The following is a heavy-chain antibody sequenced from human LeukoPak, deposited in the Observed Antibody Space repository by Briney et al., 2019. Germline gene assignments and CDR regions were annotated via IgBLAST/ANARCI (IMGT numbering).Heavy chain of an antibody. D-gene: IGHD3-3*01. V-gene: IGHV3-53*04. J-gene: IGHJ5*02. CDR3: ARGGSEGYYDFWSGPNWLDP. Sequence: GGSLRLSCAASGFTVSSNYMSWVRQAPGKGLEWVSVIYSGGSTYYADSVKGRFTISRHNSKNTLYLQMNSLRAEDTAVYYCARGGSEGYYDFWSGPNWLDPWGQGTLVTVSS. CDR2: IYSGGST. CDR1: GFTVSSNY.